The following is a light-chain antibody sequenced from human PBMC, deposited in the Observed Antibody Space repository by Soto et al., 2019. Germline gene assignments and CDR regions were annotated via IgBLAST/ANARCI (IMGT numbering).Light chain of an antibody. CDR3: QQYNAGPRT. CDR2: GAS. V-gene: IGKV3-15*01. CDR1: QSVSND. J-gene: IGKJ1*01. Sequence: EIVMTQSPGTLSVSPGERATLSCRASQSVSNDLAWIQQKPGQPPRLLIYGASTRATGIPARFTGSGFGTDFTLTISSLQPVEFAVYYCQQYNAGPRTFGQGT.